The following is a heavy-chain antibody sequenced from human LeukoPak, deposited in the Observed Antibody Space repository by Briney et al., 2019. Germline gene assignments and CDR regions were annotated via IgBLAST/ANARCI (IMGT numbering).Heavy chain of an antibody. J-gene: IGHJ4*02. D-gene: IGHD3/OR15-3a*01. CDR1: GFIFSGYY. CDR2: ISGGGNDI. CDR3: GTHAGRTGSDD. Sequence: PGGSLRLSCATSGFIFSGYYMSWIRQAPGKGLEWVSYISGGGNDISYADSVKGRFTISRDNAKGSLYLQMNSLRAADTAVYYCGTHAGRTGSDDWGQGTLVTVSS. V-gene: IGHV3-11*01.